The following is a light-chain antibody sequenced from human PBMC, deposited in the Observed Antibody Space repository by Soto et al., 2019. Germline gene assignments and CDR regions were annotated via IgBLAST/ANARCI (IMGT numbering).Light chain of an antibody. CDR3: QTWGSGIVV. Sequence: QPVLTQSPSASASLGASVKLTCTLSSGHSSYAIAWHQQQPEKGPRYLMKLNSDGSHTKGDGIPDRFSGSSSGAERYLTISSLQSEDEGDYCCQTWGSGIVVFGGGTKLTVL. CDR2: LNSDGSH. J-gene: IGLJ2*01. V-gene: IGLV4-69*01. CDR1: SGHSSYA.